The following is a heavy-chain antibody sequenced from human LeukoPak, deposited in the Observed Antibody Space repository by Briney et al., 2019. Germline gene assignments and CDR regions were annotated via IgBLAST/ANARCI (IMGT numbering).Heavy chain of an antibody. Sequence: SETLSLTCTVSGGSISGSSYYWGWIRQPPGKGLEWIGSIYYSGSTYYNPSLKSRVTISVDTSKNQFSLKLSSVTAADTAVYYCASFKVGGPAFDNWGQGNLVTVSS. CDR2: IYYSGST. CDR1: GGSISGSSYY. J-gene: IGHJ4*02. D-gene: IGHD1-26*01. V-gene: IGHV4-39*01. CDR3: ASFKVGGPAFDN.